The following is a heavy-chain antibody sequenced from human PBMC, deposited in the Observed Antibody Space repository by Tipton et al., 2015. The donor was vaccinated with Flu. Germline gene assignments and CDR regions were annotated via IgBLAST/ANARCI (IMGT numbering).Heavy chain of an antibody. CDR1: GGSIGSGSYY. Sequence: TLSLTCTVSGGSIGSGSYYWSWIRQPAGKGLEWIGRIYTSGSTNYNPSLKSRVTISVDTSKNQFSLKLSSVTAADTAVYYCARDYGGHIYYWGQGTLVTVSS. CDR2: IYTSGST. V-gene: IGHV4-61*02. CDR3: ARDYGGHIYY. D-gene: IGHD2-21*01. J-gene: IGHJ4*02.